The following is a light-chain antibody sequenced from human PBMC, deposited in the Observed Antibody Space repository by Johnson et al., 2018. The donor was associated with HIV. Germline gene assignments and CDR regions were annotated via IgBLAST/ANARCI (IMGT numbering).Light chain of an antibody. CDR2: DND. CDR1: SSNIGNNY. V-gene: IGLV1-51*01. Sequence: QSVLTQPPSVSAAPGQKVTISCSGSSSNIGNNYVSWYQQLPHTAPKLLISDNDKRPSGIPDRFSGSKSGATATLGITGLQTGAEADYYCGIWDASLSPLYVFGSGTTITVL. CDR3: GIWDASLSPLYV. J-gene: IGLJ1*01.